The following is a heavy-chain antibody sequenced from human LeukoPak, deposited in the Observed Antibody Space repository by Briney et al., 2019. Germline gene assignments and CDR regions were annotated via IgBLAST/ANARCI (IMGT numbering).Heavy chain of an antibody. Sequence: GASVKVSCKVSGYTLTELSMHWVRQAPGKGFEWMGGFDPEDGETIYAQKFQGRVTMTEDTSTDTAYMELSSLRSEDTAVYYCATDLSGAVATGDWGQGTLVTVSS. V-gene: IGHV1-24*01. J-gene: IGHJ4*02. CDR2: FDPEDGET. D-gene: IGHD5-12*01. CDR3: ATDLSGAVATGD. CDR1: GYTLTELS.